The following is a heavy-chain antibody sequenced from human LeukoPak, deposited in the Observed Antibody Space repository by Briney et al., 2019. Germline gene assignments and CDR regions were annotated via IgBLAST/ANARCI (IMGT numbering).Heavy chain of an antibody. D-gene: IGHD2-2*01. Sequence: SETLSLTCTVSRGSISNYYWGWIRQPPGKGLEWIGEINHSGSTNYNPSLKSRVTISVDTSKNQFSLKLSSVTAADTAVYYCARAGCSSISCYLYFDYWGQGTLVTVSS. J-gene: IGHJ4*02. V-gene: IGHV4-34*01. CDR2: INHSGST. CDR3: ARAGCSSISCYLYFDY. CDR1: RGSISNYY.